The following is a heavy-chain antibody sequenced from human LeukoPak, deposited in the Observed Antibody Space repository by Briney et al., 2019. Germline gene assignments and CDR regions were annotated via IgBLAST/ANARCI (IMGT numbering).Heavy chain of an antibody. CDR1: GGSISYYY. CDR2: VYYSGST. V-gene: IGHV4-59*08. J-gene: IGHJ3*02. Sequence: SETLSLTCTVSGGSISYYYWSWIRQPPGKGLEWIGYVYYSGSTSYNPSLKSRVTISLDTSKHQFSLKLNSVTAADTAVYYCARHAYCGGDCFGGAFGIWGQGTMVTVSS. CDR3: ARHAYCGGDCFGGAFGI. D-gene: IGHD2-21*02.